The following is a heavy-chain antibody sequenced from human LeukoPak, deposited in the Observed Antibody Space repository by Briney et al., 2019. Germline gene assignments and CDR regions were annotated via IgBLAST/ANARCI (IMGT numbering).Heavy chain of an antibody. CDR2: IYHSGST. V-gene: IGHV4-38-2*01. D-gene: IGHD3-3*01. J-gene: IGHJ5*02. CDR1: GYSISSGYY. CDR3: ARHLGFTIFGVVIRAKWFDP. Sequence: SETLSLTCAVSGYSISSGYYWGWIRQPPGKGREWIGSIYHSGSTYYNPSLKRRVTISVDTSKNQFSLKLSSVTAADTAVYYCARHLGFTIFGVVIRAKWFDPWGQGTLVTVSS.